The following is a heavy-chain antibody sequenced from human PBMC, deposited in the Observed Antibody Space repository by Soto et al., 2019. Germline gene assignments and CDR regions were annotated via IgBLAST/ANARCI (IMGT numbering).Heavy chain of an antibody. V-gene: IGHV3-23*01. Sequence: GGSLRLSCAASGFTFSSYAMSWVRQAPGKGLEWVSAISGSGGSTYYADSVKGRFTISRDNSKNTLYLQMDSLRAEDTAVYYSERNMDPDPFDYWGQGTLVTVSS. J-gene: IGHJ4*02. CDR3: ERNMDPDPFDY. D-gene: IGHD3-10*01. CDR2: ISGSGGST. CDR1: GFTFSSYA.